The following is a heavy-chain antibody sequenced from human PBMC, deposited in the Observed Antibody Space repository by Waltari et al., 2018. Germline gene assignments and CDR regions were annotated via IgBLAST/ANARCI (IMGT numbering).Heavy chain of an antibody. CDR3: AREVSTTARPQPFDY. D-gene: IGHD6-6*01. Sequence: QVQLVQSGAEVKRPGASVKVSCKASGYTFTAYFIHWLRQAPGQGLEWLGRINPNSGGTDYAQEFQGRCTMTRVTSISTTFMELNSLTSDDTAVYYCAREVSTTARPQPFDYWGQGALFTVSS. V-gene: IGHV1-2*06. J-gene: IGHJ4*02. CDR2: INPNSGGT. CDR1: GYTFTAYF.